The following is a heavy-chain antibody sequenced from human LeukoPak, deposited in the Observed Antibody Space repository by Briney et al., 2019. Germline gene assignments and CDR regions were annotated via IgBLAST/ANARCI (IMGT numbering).Heavy chain of an antibody. CDR2: IYYSGST. CDR3: ARHSGYCSSTSCYDLDY. J-gene: IGHJ4*02. Sequence: SETLSLTCTVSGGSIRSYYWSWIRQPPGKGLEWIGYIYYSGSTNYNPSLKSRVTISVDTSKNQFSLKLSSVTAADTAVYYCARHSGYCSSTSCYDLDYWGQGTLVTVSS. CDR1: GGSIRSYY. D-gene: IGHD2-2*01. V-gene: IGHV4-59*08.